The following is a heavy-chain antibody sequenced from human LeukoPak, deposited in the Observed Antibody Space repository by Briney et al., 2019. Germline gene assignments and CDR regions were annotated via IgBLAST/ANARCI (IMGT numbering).Heavy chain of an antibody. J-gene: IGHJ4*02. CDR2: ISGGGSTI. CDR3: ARGYSSGWYQGY. D-gene: IGHD6-19*01. CDR1: GFTFSSYS. Sequence: GGSLRLSCAASGFTFSSYSMNWVCQAPGKGLEWVSYISGGGSTIYYADSVKGRFTVSRDNAKNSLYLQMNSLRDEDTAVYYCARGYSSGWYQGYWGQGTLVTVSS. V-gene: IGHV3-48*02.